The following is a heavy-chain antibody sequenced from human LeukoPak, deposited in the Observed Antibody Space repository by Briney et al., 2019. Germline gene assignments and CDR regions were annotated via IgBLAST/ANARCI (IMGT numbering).Heavy chain of an antibody. CDR2: MYDGGAT. CDR1: GFTFSSYV. CDR3: AKDRGGTTGTTS. J-gene: IGHJ5*02. Sequence: GGSLRLSCAASGFTFSSYVMHWVRQAPGKGLEWVSVMYDGGATYYADSVKGRFTISRDNSKNTLYLQMNSLRAEDTAVYYCAKDRGGTTGTTSWGQGTLVTVSS. V-gene: IGHV3-23*01. D-gene: IGHD1-1*01.